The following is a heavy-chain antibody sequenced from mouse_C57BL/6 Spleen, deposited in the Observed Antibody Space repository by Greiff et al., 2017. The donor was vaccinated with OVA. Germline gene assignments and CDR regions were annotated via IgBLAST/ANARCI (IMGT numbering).Heavy chain of an antibody. Sequence: VQLQQSGPELVKPGASVKISCKASGYAFSSSWMNWVKQRPGKGLEWIGRIYPGDGDTNYNGKFKGKATLTADKSSSTAYMQLSSLTSEDSAVYVCARSQTAQAMDYWGQGTSVTVSS. D-gene: IGHD3-2*02. V-gene: IGHV1-82*01. CDR1: GYAFSSSW. J-gene: IGHJ4*01. CDR3: ARSQTAQAMDY. CDR2: IYPGDGDT.